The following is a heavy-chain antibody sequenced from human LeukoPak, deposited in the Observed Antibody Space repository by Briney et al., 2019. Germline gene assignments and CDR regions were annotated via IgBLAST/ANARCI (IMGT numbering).Heavy chain of an antibody. D-gene: IGHD3-10*01. V-gene: IGHV3-23*01. CDR2: ISGSGGST. Sequence: PGGSLRLSCAASGFTFSSYAMSWVRQAPGKGLEWVSAISGSGGSTYYADSVKGRFTISRDNSKNTLYLQMNSLRAEDTAVYYCADAALWFGELLAGPSVDYWGQGTLVTVSS. J-gene: IGHJ4*02. CDR3: ADAALWFGELLAGPSVDY. CDR1: GFTFSSYA.